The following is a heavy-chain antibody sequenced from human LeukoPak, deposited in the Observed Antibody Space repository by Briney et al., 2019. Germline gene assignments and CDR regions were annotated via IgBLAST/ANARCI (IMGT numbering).Heavy chain of an antibody. CDR1: GGSFSGYY. J-gene: IGHJ5*02. D-gene: IGHD6-19*01. CDR2: INHSGST. CDR3: ASGPDIAVAS. V-gene: IGHV4-34*01. Sequence: SETLSLTCAVYGGSFSGYYWSWIRQPPGKGLEWIGEINHSGSTNYNASLKSRVTISVDTSKNQFSLKLSSVTAADTAVYYCASGPDIAVASWGQGTLVTVSS.